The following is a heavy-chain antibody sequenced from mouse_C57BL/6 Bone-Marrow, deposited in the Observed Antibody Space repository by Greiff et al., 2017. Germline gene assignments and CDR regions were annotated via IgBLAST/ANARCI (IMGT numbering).Heavy chain of an antibody. Sequence: VQLQQSGPELVKPGASVKISCKASGYAFSSSWLNWVKQRPGKGPEWIGRIYPGVGVPHYTGTLKGKAPLTADKSSSTAYMQLSSLTSEDSAVYFCARRYGYFWYVDVGGTGTTVTVSS. CDR1: GYAFSSSW. CDR2: IYPGVGVP. D-gene: IGHD2-2*01. CDR3: ARRYGYFWYVDV. J-gene: IGHJ1*03. V-gene: IGHV1-82*01.